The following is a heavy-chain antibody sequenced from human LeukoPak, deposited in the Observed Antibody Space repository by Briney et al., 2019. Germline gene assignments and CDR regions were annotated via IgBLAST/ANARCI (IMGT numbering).Heavy chain of an antibody. J-gene: IGHJ4*02. CDR3: AKDPEGIQSFKY. CDR1: GFTFSSYA. D-gene: IGHD5-18*01. CDR2: ISYGGSNK. Sequence: GGSLRLSCAASGFTFSSYAMHWVRQAPGKGLEWVAVISYGGSNKYYADSVKGRFTISRDNSKNTLYLQMNSLRAEDTAVYYCAKDPEGIQSFKYWGQGTLVTVSS. V-gene: IGHV3-30-3*01.